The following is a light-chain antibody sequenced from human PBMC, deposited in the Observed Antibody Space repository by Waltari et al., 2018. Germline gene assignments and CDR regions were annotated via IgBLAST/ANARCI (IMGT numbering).Light chain of an antibody. CDR2: GAS. V-gene: IGKV3-15*01. Sequence: EIVMTQSPATLSVSPGERATLSCRASQSIGSHLAWYQQTPGQGPRLLIHGASTRATGIPARCSGRGSGTEFTLTISSLQSEDFAVYFCQQYDNWPRTFGQGTKVEI. J-gene: IGKJ1*01. CDR3: QQYDNWPRT. CDR1: QSIGSH.